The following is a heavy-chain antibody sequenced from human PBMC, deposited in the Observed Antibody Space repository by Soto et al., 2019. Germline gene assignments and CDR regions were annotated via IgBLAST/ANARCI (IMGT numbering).Heavy chain of an antibody. CDR2: IIPIFGTA. Sequence: SVKVSCKASGGTLSSYAISWVRQAPGQGLEWMGGIIPIFGTANYAQKFQGRVTITADESTSTAYMELSSMRSEHTAVYYCARDLGGSYSFDYWGQGTLVTVSS. V-gene: IGHV1-69*13. CDR1: GGTLSSYA. CDR3: ARDLGGSYSFDY. J-gene: IGHJ4*02. D-gene: IGHD1-26*01.